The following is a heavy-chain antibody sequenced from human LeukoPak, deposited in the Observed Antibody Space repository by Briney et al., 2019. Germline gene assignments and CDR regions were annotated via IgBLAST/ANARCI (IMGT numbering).Heavy chain of an antibody. CDR2: INTDGTIT. D-gene: IGHD4-17*01. J-gene: IGHJ4*02. V-gene: IGHV3-74*01. CDR3: ARVPDGEQFYFDY. Sequence: GGSLRLSCAASGFTFTSYWMHWVRHAPGKGLVWLSRINTDGTITSYADSLEGRFTISRDNSKNTLYLQMNNLSAEDTAVYYCARVPDGEQFYFDYWGQGTLVTVSS. CDR1: GFTFTSYW.